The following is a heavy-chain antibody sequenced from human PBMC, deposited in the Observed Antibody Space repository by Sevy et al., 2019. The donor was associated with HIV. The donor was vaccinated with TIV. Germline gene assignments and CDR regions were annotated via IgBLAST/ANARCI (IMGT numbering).Heavy chain of an antibody. Sequence: GGSLRLSCAASGVTFSTYAMSWVRQAPGKGLEWVSVISGSGGDTYYADSVKGRFTISRDNSKNTLFLQMNSLRAEDAAVYYCAKDAYYYNSSGYSLSQWYYGMDVWGQGTTVTVSS. CDR1: GVTFSTYA. D-gene: IGHD3-22*01. J-gene: IGHJ6*02. V-gene: IGHV3-23*01. CDR3: AKDAYYYNSSGYSLSQWYYGMDV. CDR2: ISGSGGDT.